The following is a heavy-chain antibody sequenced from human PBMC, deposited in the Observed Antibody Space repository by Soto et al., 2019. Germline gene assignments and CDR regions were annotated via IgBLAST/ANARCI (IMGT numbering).Heavy chain of an antibody. CDR2: IKSKTDGGTT. J-gene: IGHJ6*02. V-gene: IGHV3-15*01. D-gene: IGHD2-2*01. CDR3: TTAKPFSPVVVPAAIGLDV. CDR1: GFTFSNAW. Sequence: EVQLVESGGGLVKPGGSLRLSCAASGFTFSNAWMSWVRQAPGKGLEWVGRIKSKTDGGTTDYAAPVKGRFTISRDDSKNTLYLQMNSLKTEDTAVYYCTTAKPFSPVVVPAAIGLDVWGQGTTVTVSS.